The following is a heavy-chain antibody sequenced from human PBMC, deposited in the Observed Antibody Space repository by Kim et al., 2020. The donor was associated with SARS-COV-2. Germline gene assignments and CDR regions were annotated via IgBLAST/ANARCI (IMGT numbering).Heavy chain of an antibody. Sequence: GGSLRLSCAASGFIFKKYALHWVRQAPGKGLEWVAVISFDGNNTFVADSVKGRFTISRDKSKSTLFLQMDSLRVEDTALYYCVRDGDRVNWFDPWGQGTLVTVSS. CDR1: GFIFKKYA. CDR2: ISFDGNNT. J-gene: IGHJ5*02. V-gene: IGHV3-30-3*01. D-gene: IGHD3-22*01. CDR3: VRDGDRVNWFDP.